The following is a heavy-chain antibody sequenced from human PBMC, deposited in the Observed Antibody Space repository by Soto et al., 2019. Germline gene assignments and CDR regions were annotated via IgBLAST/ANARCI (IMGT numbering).Heavy chain of an antibody. J-gene: IGHJ4*02. V-gene: IGHV3-33*01. CDR1: GFTFSSYG. Sequence: GGSLRLSCAASGFTFSSYGMHWVRQAPGKGLEWVAVIWYDGSNKYYADSVKGRFTISRDNSKNTLYLQMNSLRAEDTAVYYCARGPEPNYYDSSGYYYRYFDYWGQGTLVTVSS. D-gene: IGHD3-22*01. CDR2: IWYDGSNK. CDR3: ARGPEPNYYDSSGYYYRYFDY.